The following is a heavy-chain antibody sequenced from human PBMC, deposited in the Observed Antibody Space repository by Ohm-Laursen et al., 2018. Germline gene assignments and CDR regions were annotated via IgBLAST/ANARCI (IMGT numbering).Heavy chain of an antibody. CDR2: IKQDGSEK. Sequence: SLRLSCAAPGFSFSTYWMSWVRQAPGKGLEWVANIKQDGSEKYYVDSVKGRLTISRDNAKNSLYLQMNSLRAEDTAVYYCARDLWRYYYDSSPGCAFDIWGQGTMVTVSS. V-gene: IGHV3-7*01. D-gene: IGHD3-22*01. J-gene: IGHJ3*02. CDR3: ARDLWRYYYDSSPGCAFDI. CDR1: GFSFSTYW.